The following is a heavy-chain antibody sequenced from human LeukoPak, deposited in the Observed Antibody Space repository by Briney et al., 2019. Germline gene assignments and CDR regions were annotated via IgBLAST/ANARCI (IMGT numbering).Heavy chain of an antibody. CDR3: ARSDIVATGHYFDY. Sequence: SVRVSCKASGGTFSSYAIIWVRQAPGQGLEWMGGIIPIFGTANYAQKFQGRVTITADKSTSTAYMELSSLRSEDTAVYYCARSDIVATGHYFDYWGQGTLVTVSS. CDR1: GGTFSSYA. CDR2: IIPIFGTA. D-gene: IGHD5-12*01. V-gene: IGHV1-69*06. J-gene: IGHJ4*02.